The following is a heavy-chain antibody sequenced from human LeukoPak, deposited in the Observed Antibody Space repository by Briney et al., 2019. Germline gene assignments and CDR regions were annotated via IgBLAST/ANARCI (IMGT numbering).Heavy chain of an antibody. J-gene: IGHJ4*02. D-gene: IGHD6-6*01. V-gene: IGHV3-74*01. Sequence: GGSLRLSCAASGFGFSNFWMHWVRQAPGKGLEWVSRIKTDGSITAYADSVKGRFTISRDNAKNTLYLHMNSLKGEDTATYFCTREADPAFSASSSPDFWGQGTPVAVS. CDR2: IKTDGSIT. CDR3: TREADPAFSASSSPDF. CDR1: GFGFSNFW.